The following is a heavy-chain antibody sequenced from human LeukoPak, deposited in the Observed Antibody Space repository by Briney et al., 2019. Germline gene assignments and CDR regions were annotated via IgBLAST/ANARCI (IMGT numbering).Heavy chain of an antibody. CDR3: VKPLGSAGYGYHFDY. CDR2: ITNNGGST. V-gene: IGHV3-64D*08. J-gene: IGHJ4*02. Sequence: SGGSLRLSCSASAFTFSSYAMHWVRQAPGKGLEYVSDITNNGGSTYYADSVKGRFTISRDNSKNTLYLQMSSLRVEDTALYYCVKPLGSAGYGYHFDYWGQGTLVTVSS. D-gene: IGHD5-12*01. CDR1: AFTFSSYA.